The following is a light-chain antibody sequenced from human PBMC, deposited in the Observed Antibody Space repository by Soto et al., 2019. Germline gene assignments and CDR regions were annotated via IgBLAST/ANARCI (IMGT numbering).Light chain of an antibody. CDR2: AAS. CDR3: QQSNSIPYT. CDR1: QTISSY. V-gene: IGKV1-39*01. Sequence: DIQMPQSPSSLSASVGDRVTITCRASQTISSYLNWYQQKPGKAPKLLIYAASILQNGVTSRFSGSGSRTDFTLTISSLQPDDFASYYCQQSNSIPYTFGQGTKLEIK. J-gene: IGKJ2*01.